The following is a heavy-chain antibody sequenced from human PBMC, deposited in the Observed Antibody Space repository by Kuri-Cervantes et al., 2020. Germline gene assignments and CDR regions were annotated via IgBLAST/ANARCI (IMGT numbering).Heavy chain of an antibody. CDR1: GFTFSSYA. D-gene: IGHD3-16*01. V-gene: IGHV3-23*01. CDR2: ISGSDNTI. CDR3: ASQGDLGY. Sequence: GESLKISCAASGFTFSSYAMSWVRQAPGKGLEWVSAISGSDNTIYYADSVKGRFTISRDNAKNSLYLQMNSLRAEDTAVYYCASQGDLGYWGQGTLVTVSS. J-gene: IGHJ4*02.